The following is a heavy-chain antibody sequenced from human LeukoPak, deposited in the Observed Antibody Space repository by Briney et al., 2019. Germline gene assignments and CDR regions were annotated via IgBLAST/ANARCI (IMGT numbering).Heavy chain of an antibody. J-gene: IGHJ4*02. D-gene: IGHD6-13*01. Sequence: PGGSLRLSCAASGFTFSSYAMSWVRQAPGKGLEWVSAISGSGGSTYYADSVKGRFTISRDNSRNTLYLQMNSLRAEDTAVYYCAKDRDSSSWYTLEALASKYYFDYWGQGTLVTVSS. V-gene: IGHV3-23*01. CDR1: GFTFSSYA. CDR2: ISGSGGST. CDR3: AKDRDSSSWYTLEALASKYYFDY.